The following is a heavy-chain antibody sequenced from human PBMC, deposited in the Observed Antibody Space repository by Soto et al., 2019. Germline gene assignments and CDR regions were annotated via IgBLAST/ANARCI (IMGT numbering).Heavy chain of an antibody. V-gene: IGHV3-48*02. CDR1: GFTFSNFA. CDR3: AREFVVTRTFTYYYNGMDV. J-gene: IGHJ6*02. Sequence: QSGGSLRLSCAASGFTFSNFAMNWVRQAPGKGLEWISYISTYSTTIYYADSVQGRFTISRDNAQNSLYLEMNSLRDEDTAVYYCAREFVVTRTFTYYYNGMDVWGQGTTVTVSS. CDR2: ISTYSTTI. D-gene: IGHD2-21*01.